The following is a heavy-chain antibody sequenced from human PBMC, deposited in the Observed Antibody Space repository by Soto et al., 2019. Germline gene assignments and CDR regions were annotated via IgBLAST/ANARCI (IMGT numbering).Heavy chain of an antibody. D-gene: IGHD3-10*01. CDR2: IYYSGST. V-gene: IGHV4-31*03. Sequence: QVQLQESGPGLVKPSQTLSLTCTVSGGSISSGGYYWSWIRQHPGKGLEWIGYIYYSGSTYYNPSLKSRVTLSVDTTTTQFSLKLSSVTAADTAVYYCARGAAGYYGSGSYTSEFDYWGQGTLVTVSS. CDR3: ARGAAGYYGSGSYTSEFDY. J-gene: IGHJ4*02. CDR1: GGSISSGGYY.